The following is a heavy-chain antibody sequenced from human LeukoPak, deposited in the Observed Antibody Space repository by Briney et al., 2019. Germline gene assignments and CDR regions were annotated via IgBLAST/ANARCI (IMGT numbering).Heavy chain of an antibody. V-gene: IGHV3-21*01. D-gene: IGHD2-15*01. CDR3: ARDREPKMRPGYCRGGSCYPDY. CDR2: ISSSSKYI. Sequence: GGSLRLSCAASGFTFSTYSMNWVRQAPGKGLEWVSSISSSSKYIFYADSVKGRFTISRDNAKNSLYLQMIILRAEDTAVYYCARDREPKMRPGYCRGGSCYPDYWGQGTLVAVSP. CDR1: GFTFSTYS. J-gene: IGHJ4*02.